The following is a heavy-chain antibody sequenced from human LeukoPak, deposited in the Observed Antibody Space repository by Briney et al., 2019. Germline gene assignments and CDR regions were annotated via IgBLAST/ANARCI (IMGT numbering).Heavy chain of an antibody. J-gene: IGHJ4*02. Sequence: PGGSLRLSCAASGFTFSNAWMSWVRQAPGKGLEWVSAISGSGGSTYYADSVKGRFTISRDNAKNSLYLQMNGLRAEDTAVYYCAREPSNYGDHYFDYWGQGTLVTVSS. CDR2: ISGSGGST. CDR1: GFTFSNAW. D-gene: IGHD4-17*01. V-gene: IGHV3-21*01. CDR3: AREPSNYGDHYFDY.